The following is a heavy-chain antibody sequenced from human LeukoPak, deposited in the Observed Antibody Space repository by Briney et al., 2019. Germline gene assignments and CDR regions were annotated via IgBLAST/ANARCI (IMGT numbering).Heavy chain of an antibody. V-gene: IGHV1-24*01. D-gene: IGHD3-10*01. Sequence: EASVKVSCKVSGYTLTELSMHWVRQAPGKGLEWMGGFDPEDGETIYAQKFQGRVTMTEDTSTDTAYMELSSLRSEDTAVYYCATGLLWFGELSYYYYYGMDVWGRGTTVTVSS. CDR3: ATGLLWFGELSYYYYYGMDV. CDR1: GYTLTELS. J-gene: IGHJ6*02. CDR2: FDPEDGET.